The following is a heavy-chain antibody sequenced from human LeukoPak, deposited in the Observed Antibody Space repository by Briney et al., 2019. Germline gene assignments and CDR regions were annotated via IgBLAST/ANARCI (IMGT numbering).Heavy chain of an antibody. CDR1: GGSFSGYY. J-gene: IGHJ6*02. D-gene: IGHD2-2*01. V-gene: IGHV4-31*11. CDR3: ARDRVSCSSTSCYLGSQISYGMDV. Sequence: SETLSLTCAVSGGSFSGYYWSWIRQPPGKGLEWIGYIYYSGSTYYNPSLKSRVTISVDTSKNQFSLKLSSVTAADTAVYYCARDRVSCSSTSCYLGSQISYGMDVWGQGTTVTVSS. CDR2: IYYSGST.